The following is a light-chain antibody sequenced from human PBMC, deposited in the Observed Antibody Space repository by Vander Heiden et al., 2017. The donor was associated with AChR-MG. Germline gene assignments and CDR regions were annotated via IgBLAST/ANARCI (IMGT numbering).Light chain of an antibody. CDR2: DTT. CDR3: LVVYGNFGV. CDR1: TGAVTSGHS. V-gene: IGLV7-46*01. J-gene: IGLJ3*02. Sequence: QAVVTQEPSLTVSPGGTVTLTCGSSTGAVTSGHSPYWFQQKPGQATRTRIYDTTNRQSWTPARFSGSLLGGTADLTLSGAQPEDEADYYCLVVYGNFGVFGGGTKLTVL.